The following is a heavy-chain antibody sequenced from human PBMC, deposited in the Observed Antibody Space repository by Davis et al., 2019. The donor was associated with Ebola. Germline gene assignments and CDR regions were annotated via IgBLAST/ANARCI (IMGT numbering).Heavy chain of an antibody. J-gene: IGHJ6*02. V-gene: IGHV4-30-4*01. CDR3: ARDGIVVVPAALGYYYYGMDV. CDR2: IYYSGST. D-gene: IGHD2-2*01. Sequence: MPSETLSLTCTVSGGSISSGDYYWSWIRQPPGKGLEWIGYIYYSGSTYYNPSLKSRVTISVDTSKNQFSLKLSSVTAADTAVHYCARDGIVVVPAALGYYYYGMDVWGQGTTATVSS. CDR1: GGSISSGDYY.